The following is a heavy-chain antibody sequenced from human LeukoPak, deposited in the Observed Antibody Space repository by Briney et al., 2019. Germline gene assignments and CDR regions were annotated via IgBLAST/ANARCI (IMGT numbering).Heavy chain of an antibody. V-gene: IGHV3-53*01. J-gene: IGHJ3*02. CDR3: ARISGGSFDI. D-gene: IGHD3-10*01. Sequence: GGSLRLACAASGLTVSTNYMTWVRQAQGTGLEWVSLIYSGETTYYADSVRGRFTISRDKSQNILYLQMNRLRVEDTAVHYCARISGGSFDIWGQGTTVTVYS. CDR2: IYSGETT. CDR1: GLTVSTNY.